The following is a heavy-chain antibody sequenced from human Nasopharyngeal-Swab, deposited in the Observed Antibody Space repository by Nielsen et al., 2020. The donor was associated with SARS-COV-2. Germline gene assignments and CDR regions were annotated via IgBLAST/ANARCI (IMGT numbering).Heavy chain of an antibody. CDR2: IRYDGSNK. Sequence: GESLKISCAASGFTFSSYGMHWVRQAPGKGLEWVAVIRYDGSNKYYADSVKGRFTISRDNSKNTLYLQMNSLRAEDTAVYYCARDVPIAVAGTWGDYWGQGTLVTVSS. CDR3: ARDVPIAVAGTWGDY. J-gene: IGHJ4*02. V-gene: IGHV3-33*01. CDR1: GFTFSSYG. D-gene: IGHD6-19*01.